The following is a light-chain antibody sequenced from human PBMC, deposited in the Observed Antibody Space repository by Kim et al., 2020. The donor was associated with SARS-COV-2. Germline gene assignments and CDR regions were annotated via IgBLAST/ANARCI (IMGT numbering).Light chain of an antibody. CDR1: QSVSSSY. CDR3: QQYGSSTGYT. J-gene: IGKJ2*01. CDR2: GAS. Sequence: STGESATRACRASQSVSSSYLAWYQQKPGQAPRLLIYGASSRATGIPDRFSGSGSGTDFTLTISRLEPEDFAVYYCQQYGSSTGYTFGQGTKLEI. V-gene: IGKV3-20*01.